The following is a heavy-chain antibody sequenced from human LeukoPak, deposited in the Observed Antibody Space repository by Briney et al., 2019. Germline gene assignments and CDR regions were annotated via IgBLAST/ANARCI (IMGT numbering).Heavy chain of an antibody. Sequence: KPSETLSLTCTVSGDSISSGAYYWGWIRQPPGKGLEWIGSIYYSGSTYDNPSLKRRVTISVDTSRNQFSLKLSSVTAADTAVYYCARDVSPNGVVDYWGQGTLVTVSS. CDR2: IYYSGST. CDR1: GDSISSGAYY. V-gene: IGHV4-39*07. J-gene: IGHJ4*02. D-gene: IGHD2-8*01. CDR3: ARDVSPNGVVDY.